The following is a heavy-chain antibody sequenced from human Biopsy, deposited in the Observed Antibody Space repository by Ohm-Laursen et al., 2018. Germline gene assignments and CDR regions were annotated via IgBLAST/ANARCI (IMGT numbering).Heavy chain of an antibody. V-gene: IGHV3-33*01. CDR1: AFVFSYYG. D-gene: IGHD3-9*01. CDR2: MWSDGINK. J-gene: IGHJ5*02. CDR3: ARDDDTTGHYMILNH. Sequence: LSCAGAAFVFSYYGLHLVRQAPGKGLQWVAVMWSDGINKNYADSVKGRFTVSRDNSNNVLYLQMSSLRDEDSAVYYCARDDDTTGHYMILNHWGQGTLVTVSS.